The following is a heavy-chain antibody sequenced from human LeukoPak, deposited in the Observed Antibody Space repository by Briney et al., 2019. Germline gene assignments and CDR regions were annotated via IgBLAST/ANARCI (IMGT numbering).Heavy chain of an antibody. J-gene: IGHJ1*01. Sequence: SETLSLTCAVSGYSISSGDYYWSWIRQPPGKGLEWIGYIYYSGSTYYNPSLKSRVTISVDTSKNQFSLKLSSVTAADTAVYYCARSSTGVLGPEYFQHWGQGTLVTVSS. V-gene: IGHV4-30-4*08. CDR1: GYSISSGDYY. CDR2: IYYSGST. CDR3: ARSSTGVLGPEYFQH. D-gene: IGHD1-1*01.